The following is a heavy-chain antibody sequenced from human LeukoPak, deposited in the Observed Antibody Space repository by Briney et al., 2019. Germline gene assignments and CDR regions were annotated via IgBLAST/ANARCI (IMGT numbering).Heavy chain of an antibody. Sequence: PSETLSLTCAVYGGSFSGYYWSWIRQPPGKGLVWIGEINHSGSTNYNPSLKSRVTISVDTSKNQFSLKLSSVTAADTAVYYCAIIYYDSSGYYPGAFDIWGQGTMVTVSS. CDR3: AIIYYDSSGYYPGAFDI. CDR1: GGSFSGYY. J-gene: IGHJ3*02. V-gene: IGHV4-34*01. CDR2: INHSGST. D-gene: IGHD3-22*01.